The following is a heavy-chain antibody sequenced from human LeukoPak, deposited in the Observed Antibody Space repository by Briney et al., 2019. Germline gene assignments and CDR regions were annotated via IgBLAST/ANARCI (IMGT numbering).Heavy chain of an antibody. J-gene: IGHJ4*02. D-gene: IGHD4-17*01. CDR2: ISGDGGST. CDR1: GFTFDDYA. V-gene: IGHV3-43*02. CDR3: AKDSAPMTTVKTTFDY. Sequence: GPLRLSCAASGFTFDDYAMHWVRQAPGKGLEWVSLISGDGGSTYYADSVKGRFTISRDNSRNSLYLQMNSLRTEDTALYYCAKDSAPMTTVKTTFDYWGQGTLVTVSS.